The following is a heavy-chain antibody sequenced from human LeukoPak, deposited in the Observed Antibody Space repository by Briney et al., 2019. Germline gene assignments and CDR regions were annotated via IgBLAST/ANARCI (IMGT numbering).Heavy chain of an antibody. Sequence: SETLSLTCTVSGGSISSSSYYWGWIRQPPGKGLEWIGCIYYSGSTYYNPSLKSRVTISVDTSKNQFSLKLSSVTAADTAVYYCARCIPVYTVVRGDLDVRYWFDPWGQGTLVTVSS. D-gene: IGHD3-10*01. CDR3: ARCIPVYTVVRGDLDVRYWFDP. V-gene: IGHV4-39*07. CDR2: IYYSGST. CDR1: GGSISSSSYY. J-gene: IGHJ5*02.